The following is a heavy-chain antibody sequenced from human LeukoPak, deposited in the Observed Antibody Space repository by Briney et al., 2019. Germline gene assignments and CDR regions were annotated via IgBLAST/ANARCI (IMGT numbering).Heavy chain of an antibody. Sequence: SQTLSLTCTVSGGSISSGGYYWSWIRQHPGKGLEWFGYIYYSGSTYYNPSLKNRVTISVDTSKNQFSLKLSSVTAAGTAVYYCASLVIVVVPAAKSWNWFDPWGQGTLVTVSS. CDR2: IYYSGST. CDR1: GGSISSGGYY. J-gene: IGHJ5*02. CDR3: ASLVIVVVPAAKSWNWFDP. V-gene: IGHV4-31*03. D-gene: IGHD2-2*01.